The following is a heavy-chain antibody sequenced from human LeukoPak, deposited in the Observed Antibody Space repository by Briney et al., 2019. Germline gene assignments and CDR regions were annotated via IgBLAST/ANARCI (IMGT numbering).Heavy chain of an antibody. D-gene: IGHD1-26*01. CDR1: GFTFSSYW. Sequence: GSLRLSCAASGFTFSSYWMSWIRQPPGKGLEWIGEINHSGSTNYNPSLKSRVTISVDTPKNQFSLKLSSVTAADTAVYYCARSAYSGSYCGFDYWGQGTLVTVSS. CDR2: INHSGST. CDR3: ARSAYSGSYCGFDY. V-gene: IGHV4-34*01. J-gene: IGHJ4*02.